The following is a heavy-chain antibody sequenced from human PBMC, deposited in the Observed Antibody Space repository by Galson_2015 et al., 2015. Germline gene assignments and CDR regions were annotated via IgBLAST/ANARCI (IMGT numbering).Heavy chain of an antibody. CDR2: IYPGDSDT. CDR3: ARSAPPVYCSSTSCYQWDYYYYGMDV. D-gene: IGHD2-2*01. V-gene: IGHV5-51*01. CDR1: GYSFTSYW. J-gene: IGHJ6*02. Sequence: QSGAEVKKPGESLTISCKGSGYSFTSYWIGWVRQMPGKGLEWMGIIYPGDSDTRYSPSFQGQVTISADESISTAYLQWSSLKASDTAMYYCARSAPPVYCSSTSCYQWDYYYYGMDVWGQGTTVTVSS.